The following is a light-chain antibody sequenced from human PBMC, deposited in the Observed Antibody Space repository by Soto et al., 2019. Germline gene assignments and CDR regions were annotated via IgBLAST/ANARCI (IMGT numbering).Light chain of an antibody. J-gene: IGLJ2*01. V-gene: IGLV1-40*01. Sequence: QSVLTQPPSVSGAPGQRVTISCTGSSSNIGAGYDVHWYQQLPGTAPKLLIYGNSNRPSWVPDRFSGSKSGTSASLAITGLQAEDEADYYCQSYDSSLSGNVVFGGGTQLTVL. CDR2: GNS. CDR3: QSYDSSLSGNVV. CDR1: SSNIGAGYD.